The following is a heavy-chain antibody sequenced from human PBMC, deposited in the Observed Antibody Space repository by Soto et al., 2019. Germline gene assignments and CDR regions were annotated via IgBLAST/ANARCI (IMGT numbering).Heavy chain of an antibody. V-gene: IGHV1-69*01. CDR2: IIPLFGTP. D-gene: IGHD3-10*01. CDR3: ARDRDDYGSGNYYNRIDF. J-gene: IGHJ4*02. Sequence: QVQLVQSGAEVKKPGSSVKVSCKASGGIFSTYAISWLRQAPGQGLEWMGGIIPLFGTPNYAQRFQGRVTITAAEATSTAYMELSRVRSEYTAVYYCARDRDDYGSGNYYNRIDFWGQGTLVTVSS. CDR1: GGIFSTYA.